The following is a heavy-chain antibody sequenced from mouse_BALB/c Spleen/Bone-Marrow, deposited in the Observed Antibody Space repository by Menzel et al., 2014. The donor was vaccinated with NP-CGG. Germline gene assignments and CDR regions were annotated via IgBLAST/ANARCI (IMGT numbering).Heavy chain of an antibody. CDR1: GFTFTDYY. CDR2: IRNKAYGYTT. J-gene: IGHJ4*01. V-gene: IGHV7-3*02. Sequence: EVKLMESGGGLVQPGGSLRLSCTTSGFTFTDYYMSWVRQPPGKALEWLAFIRNKAYGYTTEYSASVRGRFTISRDNSQSILYLQMNTLRAEDSATYYCARFPMDYWGQGTSGTGSS. CDR3: ARFPMDY.